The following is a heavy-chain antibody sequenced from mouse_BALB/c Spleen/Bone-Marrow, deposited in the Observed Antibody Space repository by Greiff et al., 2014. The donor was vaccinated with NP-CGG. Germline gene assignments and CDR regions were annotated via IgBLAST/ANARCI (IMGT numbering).Heavy chain of an antibody. J-gene: IGHJ1*01. CDR3: ARVTTDWYFDV. CDR1: GYSFTGYF. Sequence: EVKLVESGPELVKPGASVKISCKASGYSFTGYFMNWVIQSHGKSLEWIGRINPYNGDSFHNQKFKGKATLTVDKSSSTAHMELRSLASEDSAVYYCARVTTDWYFDVWGAGTTVTVSS. V-gene: IGHV1-20*02. D-gene: IGHD1-1*01. CDR2: INPYNGDS.